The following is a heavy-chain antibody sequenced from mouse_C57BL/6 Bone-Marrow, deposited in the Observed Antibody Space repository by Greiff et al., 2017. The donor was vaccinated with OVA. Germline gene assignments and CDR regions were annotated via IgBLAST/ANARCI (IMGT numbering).Heavy chain of an antibody. Sequence: EVHLVESGEGLVKPGGSLKLSCAASGFTFSSYAMSWVRQTPEKRLEWVAYISSGGDYIYYADTVKGRFTISRDNARNTLYLQMSSLKSEDTAMYYCTREGYYDGSSYTYYAMDYWGQGTSVTVSS. J-gene: IGHJ4*01. CDR2: ISSGGDYI. CDR3: TREGYYDGSSYTYYAMDY. CDR1: GFTFSSYA. V-gene: IGHV5-9-1*02. D-gene: IGHD1-1*01.